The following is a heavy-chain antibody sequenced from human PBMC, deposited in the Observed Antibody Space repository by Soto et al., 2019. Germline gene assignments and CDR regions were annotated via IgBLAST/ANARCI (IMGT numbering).Heavy chain of an antibody. CDR2: IYYSGST. CDR1: GGSISSYY. Sequence: ETLSLTCAVSGGSISSYYWSWIRQPPGKGLEWIGYIYYSGSTNYNPSLKSRVTISVDTSKNQFSLKLSSVTAADTAVYYCARRYGYSFDYWGQGTLVTVSS. D-gene: IGHD1-20*01. J-gene: IGHJ4*02. V-gene: IGHV4-59*08. CDR3: ARRYGYSFDY.